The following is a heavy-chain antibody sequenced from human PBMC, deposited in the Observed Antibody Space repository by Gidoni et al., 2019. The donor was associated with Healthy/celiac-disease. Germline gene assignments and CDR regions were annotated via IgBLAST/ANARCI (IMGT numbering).Heavy chain of an antibody. CDR1: GFSLSNARMG. Sequence: QVTLKESGPVLANPTETLTLTCTVSGFSLSNARMGVSWIRQPPGKALEWLAHIFSNDEKSYSTSLKSRLTISKDTSKSQVVLTMTNMDPVDTATYYCARTLEVVRSIDYWGQGTLVTVSS. CDR2: IFSNDEK. CDR3: ARTLEVVRSIDY. D-gene: IGHD2-15*01. V-gene: IGHV2-26*01. J-gene: IGHJ4*02.